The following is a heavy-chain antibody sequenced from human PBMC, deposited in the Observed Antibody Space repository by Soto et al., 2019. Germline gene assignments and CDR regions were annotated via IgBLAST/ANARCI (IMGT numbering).Heavy chain of an antibody. V-gene: IGHV4-39*01. CDR1: GYSFSSSDYY. Sequence: ASESLSLTCGVSGYSFSSSDYYWAWIRQPPGKGLEWIGSMFYSGLTYYNPSLKSRVTLSVDTAKNQFSVRLNSVTAADTAVYYCAPLTVSLSGPYGIHVWGQGTTVTVSS. J-gene: IGHJ6*02. D-gene: IGHD2-15*01. CDR2: MFYSGLT. CDR3: APLTVSLSGPYGIHV.